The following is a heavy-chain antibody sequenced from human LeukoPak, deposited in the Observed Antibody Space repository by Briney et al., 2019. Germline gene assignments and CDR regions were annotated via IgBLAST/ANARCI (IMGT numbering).Heavy chain of an antibody. V-gene: IGHV4-39*07. Sequence: SETLSLTCTVSGGSISSSSYYWGWIRQPPGKGLEWIRSIYYSGSTYYNPSLKSRVTISVDTSKNQFSLKLSSVTAADTAVYYCARVRYCSGGSRYFRGIDYYYYGMDVWGQGTTVTVSS. D-gene: IGHD2-15*01. CDR3: ARVRYCSGGSRYFRGIDYYYYGMDV. CDR2: IYYSGST. CDR1: GGSISSSSYY. J-gene: IGHJ6*02.